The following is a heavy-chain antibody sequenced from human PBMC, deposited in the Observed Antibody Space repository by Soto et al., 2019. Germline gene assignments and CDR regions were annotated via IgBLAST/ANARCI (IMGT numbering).Heavy chain of an antibody. CDR1: GFTFSNYA. J-gene: IGHJ2*01. Sequence: EVQLLESGGNLVQPGGSLRLSCAASGFTFSNYAMSWVRQAPGKGLGWVSAISGGGLSTYYADSVKGRFTISRDNSRNTLFLQRSALRAEDTAVYYCAITPNCGRDCSADSYWFVDLWGRGTLVTVSS. CDR3: AITPNCGRDCSADSYWFVDL. V-gene: IGHV3-23*01. D-gene: IGHD2-21*02. CDR2: ISGGGLST.